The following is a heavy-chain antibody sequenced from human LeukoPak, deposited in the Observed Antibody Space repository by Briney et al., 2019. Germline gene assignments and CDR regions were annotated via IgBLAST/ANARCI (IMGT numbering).Heavy chain of an antibody. J-gene: IGHJ3*02. CDR3: ARGSVPSLHAFDI. D-gene: IGHD6-6*01. Sequence: SETLSLTCAVYGGSFRGYYWSWIRQPPGKGLEWIGEINHSGSTNYNPSLKSRVTISVDTSKNQFSLKLSSVTAADTAVYYCARGSVPSLHAFDIWGQGTMVTVSS. V-gene: IGHV4-34*01. CDR1: GGSFRGYY. CDR2: INHSGST.